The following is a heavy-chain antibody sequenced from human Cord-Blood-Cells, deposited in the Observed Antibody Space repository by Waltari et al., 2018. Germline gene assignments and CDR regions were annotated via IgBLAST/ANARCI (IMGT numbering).Heavy chain of an antibody. Sequence: QVQLVQSGDEVKKPGASVKVSCKASGYTFTVYYMHCVRPAPGQGLEWMGWSNPNRGGTNYAQKFQGWVTMTRDTSISTAYMELSRLRSDDTAVYYCATIAAAGAEYFQHWGQGTLVTVSS. CDR3: ATIAAAGAEYFQH. D-gene: IGHD6-13*01. J-gene: IGHJ1*01. CDR2: SNPNRGGT. CDR1: GYTFTVYY. V-gene: IGHV1-2*04.